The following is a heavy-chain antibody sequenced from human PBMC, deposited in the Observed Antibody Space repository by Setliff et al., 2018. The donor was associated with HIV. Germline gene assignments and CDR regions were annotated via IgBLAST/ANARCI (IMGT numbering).Heavy chain of an antibody. J-gene: IGHJ6*02. Sequence: SETLSLTCTVSGGSISSHYWSWIRQPPGKGLEWIGYIYYSGITNYNPSLKSRVTISVDTSKNQFSLKLSSVTAADTAVYYCARDRTNYNVLTGQNYYYYGMDVWGQGTTVTVSS. CDR3: ARDRTNYNVLTGQNYYYYGMDV. CDR1: GGSISSHY. D-gene: IGHD3-9*01. CDR2: IYYSGIT. V-gene: IGHV4-59*11.